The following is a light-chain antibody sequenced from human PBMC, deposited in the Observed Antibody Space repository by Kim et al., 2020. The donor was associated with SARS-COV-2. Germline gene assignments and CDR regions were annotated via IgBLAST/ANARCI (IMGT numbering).Light chain of an antibody. CDR2: EVS. CDR3: GSYTTTSNPI. Sequence: QSALTQPASVSGSPGQSITISCTGTSSDVGSYNYVSWYQQYPGKAPKPIIYEVSNRPSGVSNRFSGSKSGNTASLTISGLQAEDEADYYCGSYTTTSNPIFGGGTKLTVL. CDR1: SSDVGSYNY. J-gene: IGLJ2*01. V-gene: IGLV2-14*03.